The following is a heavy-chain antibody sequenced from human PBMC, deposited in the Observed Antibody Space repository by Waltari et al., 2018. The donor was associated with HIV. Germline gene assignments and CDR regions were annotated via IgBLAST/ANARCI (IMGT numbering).Heavy chain of an antibody. D-gene: IGHD2-15*01. Sequence: QEQQVQSAAEVTKPGASVTVSCEGYGYTFTAYYLRWLGLAPGQGLEWMRWIHPKSGGTNYAQKFQGRVTMTRDTSISTAYMELSSLRSDDTAVYYCALYCSGGNCFFDYWGQGTLVTVSS. V-gene: IGHV1-2*02. J-gene: IGHJ4*02. CDR3: ALYCSGGNCFFDY. CDR1: GYTFTAYY. CDR2: IHPKSGGT.